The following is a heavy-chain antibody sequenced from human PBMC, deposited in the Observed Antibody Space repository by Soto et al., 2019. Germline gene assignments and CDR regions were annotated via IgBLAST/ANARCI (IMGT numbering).Heavy chain of an antibody. J-gene: IGHJ4*02. Sequence: PGGSLRLSCAASGFTFSTYAMSWFRQAPGKGLEWVSTISDSGGATYYADSVKGRFTTSRDNSKNTLYLQMNSLRAEDTALFYCAKHGGGGTYYGSLRLDSWGQGALVTVSS. CDR3: AKHGGGGTYYGSLRLDS. CDR2: ISDSGGAT. D-gene: IGHD1-26*01. V-gene: IGHV3-23*01. CDR1: GFTFSTYA.